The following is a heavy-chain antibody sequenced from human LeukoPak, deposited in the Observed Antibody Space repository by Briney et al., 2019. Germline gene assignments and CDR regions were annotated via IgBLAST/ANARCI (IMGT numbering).Heavy chain of an antibody. CDR2: INHSGSA. Sequence: SETLSLTCAVYGGSFSGYYWSWIRQPPGKGLEWIGEINHSGSANYNPSLKIRATISVDTSKNQFSLKLSSVTAADTAVYYCASRFYGSGSYFLAFDPWGQGTLVTVSS. CDR3: ASRFYGSGSYFLAFDP. D-gene: IGHD3-10*01. J-gene: IGHJ5*02. V-gene: IGHV4-34*01. CDR1: GGSFSGYY.